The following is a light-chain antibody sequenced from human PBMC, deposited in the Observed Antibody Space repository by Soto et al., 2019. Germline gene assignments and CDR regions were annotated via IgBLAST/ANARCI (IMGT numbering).Light chain of an antibody. V-gene: IGKV1-5*03. CDR2: KAS. CDR3: QQYESYPMT. J-gene: IGKJ4*01. CDR1: QSISSW. Sequence: DSQMTQYPSTLSASVGDRVTITCRASQSISSWLAWYQQKPGKAPKLLISKASTLQSGVPPRFSGSGSGTEFTLTISSLQPDDFAIYHCQQYESYPMTFGGGTKVEIK.